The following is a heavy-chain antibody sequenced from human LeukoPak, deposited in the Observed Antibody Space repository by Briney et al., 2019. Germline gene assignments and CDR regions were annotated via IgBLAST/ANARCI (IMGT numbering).Heavy chain of an antibody. CDR3: TRGPDDYGDYGGENWFDP. CDR1: GGSISSYY. J-gene: IGHJ5*02. Sequence: SETLSLTCTVSGGSISSYYWNWIRQPPGKGLEWIGYIYDSGSTNYNPSLKSRVTISVDTSKNQFSLKLSSVTAADTAVYYCTRGPDDYGDYGGENWFDPWGQGTLVTVSS. V-gene: IGHV4-59*01. D-gene: IGHD4-17*01. CDR2: IYDSGST.